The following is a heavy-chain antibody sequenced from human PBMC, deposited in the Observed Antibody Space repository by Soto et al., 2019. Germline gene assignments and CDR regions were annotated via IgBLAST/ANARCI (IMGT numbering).Heavy chain of an antibody. CDR2: IYYSGST. J-gene: IGHJ6*02. Sequence: PSETLSLTCTVSGGSISSYYWSWIRQPPGKGLEWIGYIYYSGSTNYNPSLKSRVTISVDTSKNQFSLKLSSVTAADTAVYYCARARGFIAVAGMRSYYYYYGMDVWGQGTTVTVSS. D-gene: IGHD6-19*01. V-gene: IGHV4-59*01. CDR1: GGSISSYY. CDR3: ARARGFIAVAGMRSYYYYYGMDV.